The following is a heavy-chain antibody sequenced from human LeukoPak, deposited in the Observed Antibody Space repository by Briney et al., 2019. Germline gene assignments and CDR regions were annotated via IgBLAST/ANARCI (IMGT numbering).Heavy chain of an antibody. D-gene: IGHD1-26*01. V-gene: IGHV3-23*01. CDR1: GFTFSSYG. J-gene: IGHJ3*02. CDR3: AKDPKYSLGATVDAFDI. CDR2: INGSGGST. Sequence: GSLRLSCAASGFTFSSYGMCWVRQAPGKGLEWVSAINGSGGSTYYADSVKGRFTISRDNSKNTLYLQMNSLRAEDTAVYYCAKDPKYSLGATVDAFDIWGQGTMVTVSS.